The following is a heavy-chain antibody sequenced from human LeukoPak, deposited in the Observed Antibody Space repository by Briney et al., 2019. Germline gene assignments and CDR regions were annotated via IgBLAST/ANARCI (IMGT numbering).Heavy chain of an antibody. CDR2: IYYSGST. CDR1: GGSISSSSYY. CDR3: ARHPPMITELEYYFDY. D-gene: IGHD3-22*01. Sequence: SETLSLTCTVSGGSISSSSYYWGWIRQPPGKGLEWIGSIYYSGSTYYNPSLKSRVTISVDTSKNQFSLKLSSVTAADTAVYYCARHPPMITELEYYFDYWGQGTLVTVSS. J-gene: IGHJ4*02. V-gene: IGHV4-39*01.